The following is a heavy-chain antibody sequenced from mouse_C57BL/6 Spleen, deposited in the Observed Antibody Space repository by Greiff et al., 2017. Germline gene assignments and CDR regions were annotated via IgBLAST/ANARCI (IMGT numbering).Heavy chain of an antibody. V-gene: IGHV1-59*01. Sequence: QVQLQQPGAELVRPGTSVKLSCKASGYTFTSYWMHWVKQRPGQGLEWIGVIDPSDSYTNYNQKFKGKATLTVDTSSSTAYMQLSSLTSEDSAGYYCAREDGYYFDYWGQGTTLTVSS. CDR2: IDPSDSYT. J-gene: IGHJ2*01. D-gene: IGHD2-3*01. CDR1: GYTFTSYW. CDR3: AREDGYYFDY.